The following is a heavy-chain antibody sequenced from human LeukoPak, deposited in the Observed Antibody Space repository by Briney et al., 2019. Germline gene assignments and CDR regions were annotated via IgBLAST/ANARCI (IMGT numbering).Heavy chain of an antibody. CDR3: ARVRVGAAAHFDY. V-gene: IGHV1-2*02. Sequence: ASVKVSCKATGYTFTGYYMHWVRQDPGQGLEWMGWINPNSGGTNYAQKFQGRVTMTRDTSISTAYMELSRLRSDDTAVYYCARVRVGAAAHFDYWGQGTLVTVSS. J-gene: IGHJ4*02. D-gene: IGHD6-13*01. CDR2: INPNSGGT. CDR1: GYTFTGYY.